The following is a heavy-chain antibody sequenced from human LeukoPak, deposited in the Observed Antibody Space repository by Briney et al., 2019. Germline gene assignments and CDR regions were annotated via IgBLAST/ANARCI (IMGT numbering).Heavy chain of an antibody. CDR3: ATKQWLVPEADY. J-gene: IGHJ4*02. V-gene: IGHV1-69*04. D-gene: IGHD6-19*01. CDR1: GGTFSSYA. Sequence: SVKVSCKASGGTFSSYAISWVRQAPGQGLEWMGRIIPILGIANYAQKFQGRVTITADKSTSTAYMELSSLRSDDTAVYYCATKQWLVPEADYWGQGTLVTVSS. CDR2: IIPILGIA.